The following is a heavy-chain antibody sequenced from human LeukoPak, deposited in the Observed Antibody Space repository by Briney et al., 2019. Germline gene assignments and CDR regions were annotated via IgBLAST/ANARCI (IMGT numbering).Heavy chain of an antibody. Sequence: GASVKVSCKTSGYTFTTYGILWVRQAPGQGLEWMGWISGYNGNTNFARKLQGRVTMTTDTSTSTAYMELRSLSSDDTAVYYCARSLTIREGDAFDIWGQGTMVTVSS. CDR3: ARSLTIREGDAFDI. D-gene: IGHD3-10*01. CDR1: GYTFTTYG. CDR2: ISGYNGNT. J-gene: IGHJ3*02. V-gene: IGHV1-18*01.